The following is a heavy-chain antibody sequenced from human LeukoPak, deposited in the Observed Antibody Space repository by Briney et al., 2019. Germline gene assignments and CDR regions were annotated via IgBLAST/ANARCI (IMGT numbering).Heavy chain of an antibody. CDR2: IHSATNTI. J-gene: IGHJ4*02. CDR1: GSNFSSYS. V-gene: IGHV3-48*01. Sequence: GGSLRLSCVASGSNFSSYSMTWVRQAPGKGLDWVSYIHSATNTIYYADSVKGRFTISRDNAKNSLYLQMNSLRVDDTAVYYCARVPYSSAWDSWGQGTLVTVSS. D-gene: IGHD6-25*01. CDR3: ARVPYSSAWDS.